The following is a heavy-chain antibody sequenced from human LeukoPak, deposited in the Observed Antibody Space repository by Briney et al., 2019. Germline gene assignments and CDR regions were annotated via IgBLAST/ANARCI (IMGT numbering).Heavy chain of an antibody. J-gene: IGHJ4*02. CDR1: GYRFTSYW. D-gene: IGHD3-10*01. V-gene: IGHV5-51*01. CDR3: ARTGVTMVRGVIIPDYFDY. CDR2: IYPGDSDT. Sequence: GESLKISCKGSGYRFTSYWIGWVRQMPGKGLEWMGIIYPGDSDTRYSPSFQGQVTISADKSISTAYLQWSSLKASDIAMYYCARTGVTMVRGVIIPDYFDYWGQGTLVTVSS.